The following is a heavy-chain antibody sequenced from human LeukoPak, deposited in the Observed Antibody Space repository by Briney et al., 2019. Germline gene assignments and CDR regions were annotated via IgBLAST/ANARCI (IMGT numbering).Heavy chain of an antibody. D-gene: IGHD3-16*02. CDR1: GFTSSNAW. Sequence: PGGSLRLSCAASGFTSSNAWMSWVRQAPGEGLEWVGRIKSKTEGGTTDYAAPVKGRFTISRDDSKNTPYLQMNSLITEDTAVYYCHVWGTYRYQDYWGQGTLVTVSS. J-gene: IGHJ4*02. CDR3: HVWGTYRYQDY. CDR2: IKSKTEGGTT. V-gene: IGHV3-15*01.